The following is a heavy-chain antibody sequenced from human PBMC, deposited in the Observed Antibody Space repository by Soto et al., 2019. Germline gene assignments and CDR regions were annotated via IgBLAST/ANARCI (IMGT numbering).Heavy chain of an antibody. V-gene: IGHV3-21*01. CDR2: ISSSSSYI. J-gene: IGHJ3*02. CDR1: GFTFSSYS. Sequence: GGSLRLSCAASGFTFSSYSMNWVRQAPGKGLEWVSSISSSSSYIYYADSVKGRFTISRDNAKNSLYLQMNSLRAEDTAVYYCARDRSLSGALHIWGQGTMVTV. D-gene: IGHD3-16*02. CDR3: ARDRSLSGALHI.